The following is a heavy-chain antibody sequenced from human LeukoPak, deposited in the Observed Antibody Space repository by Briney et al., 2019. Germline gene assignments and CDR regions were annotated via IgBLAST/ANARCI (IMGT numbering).Heavy chain of an antibody. Sequence: KPSETLSLTCTVSGGSISSYYWSWIRQPPGKGLEWIGYIYYSGSTNYNPSLKSRVTISVDTSKNQFSLKLSSVTAADTAVYYCARYSSSSFDPWGQGTLVTVSS. J-gene: IGHJ5*02. CDR1: GGSISSYY. V-gene: IGHV4-59*01. CDR2: IYYSGST. CDR3: ARYSSSSFDP. D-gene: IGHD6-13*01.